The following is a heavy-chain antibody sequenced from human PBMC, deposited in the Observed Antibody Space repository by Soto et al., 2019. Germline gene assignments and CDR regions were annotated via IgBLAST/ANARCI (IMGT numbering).Heavy chain of an antibody. Sequence: SETLSLTCAVSGVSITTSGFSWSWVRQPIGKGLEWIGYIYPSGTIFLSPSLNSRVTISMDTSSNQFSLSLTSVTAADTAIYYCATYTDYAKYYFDHWGRGALVTVSS. CDR1: GVSITTSGFS. V-gene: IGHV4-30-2*01. CDR2: IYPSGTI. D-gene: IGHD4-17*01. CDR3: ATYTDYAKYYFDH. J-gene: IGHJ4*02.